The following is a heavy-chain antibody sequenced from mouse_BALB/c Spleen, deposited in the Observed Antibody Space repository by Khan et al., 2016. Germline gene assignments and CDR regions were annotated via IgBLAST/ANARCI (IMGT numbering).Heavy chain of an antibody. V-gene: IGHV3-2*02. CDR1: GYSITSDYA. CDR3: ARGDYDGTYYGMDY. D-gene: IGHD2-4*01. CDR2: ITYSGST. Sequence: EVQLVESGPGLVKPSQSLSLTCTVTGYSITSDYAWNWIRQFPGNKLEWMGYITYSGSTSYNPSLKSRISITRDTSKNQFFLQLKSVTTEDTATYYCARGDYDGTYYGMDYWGQGTSVTVSS. J-gene: IGHJ4*01.